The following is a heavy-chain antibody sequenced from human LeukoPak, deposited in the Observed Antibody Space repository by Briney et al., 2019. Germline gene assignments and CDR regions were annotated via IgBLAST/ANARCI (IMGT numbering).Heavy chain of an antibody. Sequence: GGSLRLSCAASGFTFSTYSMTWVRQAPGKGLEWVSAISGGGGSIYYADSVKGRFTISRDNAKNSLYLQMNSLRAEDTAVYYCIVLAVAGTLGFDYWGQGTLVTVSS. CDR1: GFTFSTYS. CDR3: IVLAVAGTLGFDY. D-gene: IGHD6-19*01. CDR2: ISGGGGSI. J-gene: IGHJ4*02. V-gene: IGHV3-48*01.